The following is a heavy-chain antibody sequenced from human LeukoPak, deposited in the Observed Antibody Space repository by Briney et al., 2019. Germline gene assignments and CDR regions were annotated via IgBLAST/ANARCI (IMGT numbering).Heavy chain of an antibody. D-gene: IGHD1-26*01. CDR1: GYTFTSYD. CDR2: MNPNSGNT. CDR3: ARVWWELLMRYNHYYMDV. J-gene: IGHJ6*03. V-gene: IGHV1-8*01. Sequence: ASVKVSCKASGYTFTSYDINGVRQATGQGLEWMGWMNPNSGNTGYAQKFQGRVTMTRNTSISTAYMELSSLRSEDTAVYYCARVWWELLMRYNHYYMDVWGKGTTVTVSS.